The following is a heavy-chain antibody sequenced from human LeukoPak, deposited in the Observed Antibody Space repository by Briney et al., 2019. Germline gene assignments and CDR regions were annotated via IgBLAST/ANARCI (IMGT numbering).Heavy chain of an antibody. Sequence: SETLSLTCTVSGVSISSSSYYWGWIRQPPGKGLEWIGSIYYSGSTYYNPSLKSRVTISVDTSKNQFSLKLSSVTAADTAVYYCARRGPYYDILTGYYNGNWFDPWGQGTLVTVSS. CDR3: ARRGPYYDILTGYYNGNWFDP. CDR1: GVSISSSSYY. V-gene: IGHV4-39*01. D-gene: IGHD3-9*01. CDR2: IYYSGST. J-gene: IGHJ5*02.